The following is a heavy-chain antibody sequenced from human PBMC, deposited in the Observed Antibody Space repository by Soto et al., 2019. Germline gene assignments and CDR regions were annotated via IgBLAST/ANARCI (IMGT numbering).Heavy chain of an antibody. D-gene: IGHD6-19*01. CDR3: ARDVYSSGWYAP. CDR1: CYSISSGYY. V-gene: IGHV4-61*01. Sequence: SDTLALTCIVSCYSISSGYYWGWIRQPPGKGLEWIGFVHYSGSTKYNPSLKSRVAMSLDMSTKQFSLELSAVTAADTAVYYCARDVYSSGWYAPWGQGTLVT. J-gene: IGHJ5*02. CDR2: VHYSGST.